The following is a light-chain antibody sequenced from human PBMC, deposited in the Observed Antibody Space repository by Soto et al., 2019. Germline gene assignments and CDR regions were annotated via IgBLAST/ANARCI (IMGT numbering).Light chain of an antibody. CDR3: SSYTSGSTPWV. J-gene: IGLJ3*02. CDR2: EVS. V-gene: IGLV2-14*01. CDR1: SSDVVNYNY. Sequence: QSALTQPASVSGSPGQSITISCTGSSSDVVNYNYVSWYQQHPGKAPKLMIYEVSNRPSGVSNRLSGSKSGNTASLTISGLQAEDEAIYYCSSYTSGSTPWVFGGGTKLTVL.